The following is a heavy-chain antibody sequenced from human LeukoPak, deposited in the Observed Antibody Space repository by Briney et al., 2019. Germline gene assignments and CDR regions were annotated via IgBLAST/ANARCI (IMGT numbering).Heavy chain of an antibody. CDR2: IYTSGST. D-gene: IGHD2-2*01. V-gene: IGHV4-61*02. J-gene: IGHJ5*02. CDR3: ARGFYGMEEDIVVVPAAIISGWFDP. CDR1: GGSISSGSYY. Sequence: PSETLSLTCTVSGGSISSGSYYWSWIRQPAGKGLEWIGRIYTSGSTNCNPSLKSRVTISVDTSKNQFSLKLSSVTAADTAVYYCARGFYGMEEDIVVVPAAIISGWFDPWGQGTLVTVSS.